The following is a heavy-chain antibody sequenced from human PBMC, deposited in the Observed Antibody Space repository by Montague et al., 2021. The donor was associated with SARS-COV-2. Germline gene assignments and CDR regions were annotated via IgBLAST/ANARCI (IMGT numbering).Heavy chain of an antibody. V-gene: IGHV4-39*01. CDR3: ARRRLREDYFDF. CDR2: VYYSGYT. J-gene: IGHJ4*02. D-gene: IGHD4-17*01. Sequence: SETLSLTCTVSGDSVSSSDHYWGWIRQPPGKGLEWLGIVYYSGYTYYNPSVKGRVTISIDASKNQFSLKLNSLTATDTAIYHCARRRLREDYFDFCGQGTLLTVSS. CDR1: GDSVSSSDHY.